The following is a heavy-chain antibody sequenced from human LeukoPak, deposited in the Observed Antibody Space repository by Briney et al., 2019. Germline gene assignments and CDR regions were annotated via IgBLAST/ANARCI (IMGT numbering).Heavy chain of an antibody. CDR2: IRSKAYGGTT. J-gene: IGHJ4*02. CDR3: TRGELSYYYDSSGLFYFDY. Sequence: PGRSLRLSCTASGFTFGDYAMSWVRQAPGKGLEWVGFIRSKAYGGTTEYAASVKGRFTISRDDPKSIAYLQMNSLKTEDTAVYYCTRGELSYYYDSSGLFYFDYWGQGTLVTVSS. D-gene: IGHD3-22*01. V-gene: IGHV3-49*04. CDR1: GFTFGDYA.